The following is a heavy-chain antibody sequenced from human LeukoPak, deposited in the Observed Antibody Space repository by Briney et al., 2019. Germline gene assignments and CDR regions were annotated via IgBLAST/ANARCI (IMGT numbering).Heavy chain of an antibody. D-gene: IGHD2-8*01. J-gene: IGHJ5*02. CDR2: INPRGDAT. CDR3: ARKWSFRDWFDP. Sequence: ASVKVSCKASGHTLRTYPIHWVRQDPGQGLEWMGIINPRGDATTYAQKFQGRVTMTSATSTTTVYMELSSLTCEDTGLYYWARKWSFRDWFDPRGKGTLVSVSS. V-gene: IGHV1-46*01. CDR1: GHTLRTYP.